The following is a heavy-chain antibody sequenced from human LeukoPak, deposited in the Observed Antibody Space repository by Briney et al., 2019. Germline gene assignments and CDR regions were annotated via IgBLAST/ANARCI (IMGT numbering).Heavy chain of an antibody. CDR2: ISSSSSYI. D-gene: IGHD5-24*01. Sequence: NPGGSLRLSCAASGFTFSSYAMSWVRQAPGKGLEWVSSISSSSSYIYYADSAKGRFTISRDNAKNSLYLQMNSLRAEDTAVYYCARARASYNPFDYWGQGTLVTVSS. CDR1: GFTFSSYA. V-gene: IGHV3-21*01. CDR3: ARARASYNPFDY. J-gene: IGHJ4*02.